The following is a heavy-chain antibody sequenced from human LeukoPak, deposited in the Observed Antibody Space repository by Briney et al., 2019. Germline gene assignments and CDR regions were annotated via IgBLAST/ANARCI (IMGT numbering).Heavy chain of an antibody. CDR3: AKERVTMDV. J-gene: IGHJ6*04. CDR2: IVVSGGST. Sequence: GGSLRLSCAASGFTLSSYAMSWVRQAPGEGLEWVSGIVVSGGSTYYADSVKGRFTVSRDNSKNTLHLQMNSLRAEDTAVYYCAKERVTMDVWGKGTTVTVSS. CDR1: GFTLSSYA. V-gene: IGHV3-23*01.